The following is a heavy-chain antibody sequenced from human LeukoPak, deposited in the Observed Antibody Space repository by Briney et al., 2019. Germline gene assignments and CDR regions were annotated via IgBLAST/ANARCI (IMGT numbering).Heavy chain of an antibody. D-gene: IGHD1-7*01. Sequence: PGGSLSLSRAASGFTFSSYSMNWVRQPPGKGLEWVSSISSSSSYIYYAHSVQGRFTISRDNAKNSLRLQMNSLRAEDTAVYYCARDAGITGTTDLDYWGQGTLVTVSS. CDR2: ISSSSSYI. V-gene: IGHV3-21*01. CDR1: GFTFSSYS. CDR3: ARDAGITGTTDLDY. J-gene: IGHJ4*02.